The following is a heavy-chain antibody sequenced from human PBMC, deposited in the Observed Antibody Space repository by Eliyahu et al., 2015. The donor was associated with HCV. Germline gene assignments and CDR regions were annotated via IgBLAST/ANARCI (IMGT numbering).Heavy chain of an antibody. V-gene: IGHV4-39*01. Sequence: QLQLQESGPGLVKPSETLSLTCTVSGDPISVDHFWGWIRQPPGKGLEYIGSILYTGNTHYNPALRSRVIISVDTSKNQFSLNLSSVTAADTAVYYCARLGLGSSWFYWGQGTLVTVSS. CDR2: ILYTGNT. CDR3: ARLGLGSSWFY. J-gene: IGHJ4*02. D-gene: IGHD6-13*01. CDR1: GDPISVDHF.